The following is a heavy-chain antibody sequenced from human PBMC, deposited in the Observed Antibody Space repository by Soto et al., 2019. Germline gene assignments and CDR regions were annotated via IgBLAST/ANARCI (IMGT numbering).Heavy chain of an antibody. CDR2: MNPNSGHT. V-gene: IGHV1-8*01. D-gene: IGHD2-2*01. CDR1: GYTFTSHD. J-gene: IGHJ5*02. Sequence: QVQLVQSGADVKKPGASVKVSCKASGYTFTSHDINWMRQTTGQGLEWMGWMNPNSGHTNAAQKFQGRVTMTRDTSIHTAYMELTNLRSEDTAIYYCASDMSTTWGQGTLVTVSS. CDR3: ASDMSTT.